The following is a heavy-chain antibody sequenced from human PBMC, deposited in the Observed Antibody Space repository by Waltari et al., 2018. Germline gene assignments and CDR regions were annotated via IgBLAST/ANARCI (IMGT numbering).Heavy chain of an antibody. J-gene: IGHJ3*02. CDR3: AKDQYYYDSSGYLDAFDI. Sequence: EVQLLESGGGLVQPGGSLRLSCAASGFTFSSYAMSWVRQAPGKGLEWVSAISGSGGSTYYADSVKGRFTISRDNSKNTLYLQMNSLRAEDTAVYYCAKDQYYYDSSGYLDAFDIWGQGTMVTVSS. CDR2: ISGSGGST. D-gene: IGHD3-22*01. V-gene: IGHV3-23*01. CDR1: GFTFSSYA.